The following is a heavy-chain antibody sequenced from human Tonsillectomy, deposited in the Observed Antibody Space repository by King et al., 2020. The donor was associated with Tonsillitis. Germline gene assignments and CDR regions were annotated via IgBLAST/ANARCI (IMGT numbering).Heavy chain of an antibody. V-gene: IGHV3-23*04. D-gene: IGHD6-19*01. CDR2: ISGSGGST. J-gene: IGHJ4*02. CDR1: GFTFSSYA. CDR3: AKEGVAVAGHYRFDS. Sequence: VQLVESGGGLVQPGGSLRLSCASSGFTFSSYAMGWVRQAPGKGLEWVSGISGSGGSTDYADPVKGRFTISRDNSKNTLYLQMNTLGAEDTAVYFCAKEGVAVAGHYRFDSWGQGTLVTVSS.